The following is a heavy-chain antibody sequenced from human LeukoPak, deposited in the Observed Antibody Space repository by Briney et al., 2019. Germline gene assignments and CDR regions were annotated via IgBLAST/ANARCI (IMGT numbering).Heavy chain of an antibody. CDR1: GFILSGYS. Sequence: GGSLRLACAASGFILSGYSMNWVRQAPGKGLEWVSDISISGTIYYADSVKGRFTISRDNAKNSLYLQMNSLRAEDTAVCYCSTAKFDYWGQGTLVTVSS. J-gene: IGHJ4*02. CDR3: STAKFDY. V-gene: IGHV3-48*01. CDR2: ISISGTI.